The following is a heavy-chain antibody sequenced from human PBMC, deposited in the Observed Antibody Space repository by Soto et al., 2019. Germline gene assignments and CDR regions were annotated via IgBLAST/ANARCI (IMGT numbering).Heavy chain of an antibody. Sequence: QVQLHESGPGLVRPSETLSLTCTVSGGFITNHYWSWIRQPPGKGLEWLGYVYHSESAKYHPSLNSRVTISLGASRNQFSLRLTSVTAADTAVYYCASYRLGNPNYDYMGYMDVWGKGTTVTVSS. J-gene: IGHJ6*03. CDR2: VYHSESA. D-gene: IGHD3-16*01. CDR1: GGFITNHY. CDR3: ASYRLGNPNYDYMGYMDV. V-gene: IGHV4-59*08.